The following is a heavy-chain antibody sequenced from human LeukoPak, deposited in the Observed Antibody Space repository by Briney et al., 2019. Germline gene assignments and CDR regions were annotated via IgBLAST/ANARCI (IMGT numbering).Heavy chain of an antibody. CDR2: ISGSGGST. J-gene: IGHJ4*02. D-gene: IGHD6-19*01. V-gene: IGHV3-23*01. CDR1: GFTFSTYW. Sequence: GGSLRLSCAASGFTFSTYWMTWVRQAPGKGLEWVSAISGSGGSTYYADSVKGRFTISRDNSKNTLYLQMNSLRAEDTAVYYCAKISDRWLVLVDYWGQGTLVTVSS. CDR3: AKISDRWLVLVDY.